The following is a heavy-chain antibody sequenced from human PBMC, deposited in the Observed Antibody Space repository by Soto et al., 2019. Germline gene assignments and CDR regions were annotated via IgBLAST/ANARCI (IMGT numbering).Heavy chain of an antibody. D-gene: IGHD5-18*01. V-gene: IGHV4-31*03. CDR3: ESFRGYSYGSGPLEIDY. J-gene: IGHJ4*02. Sequence: QVQLQESGPGLVKPSQTLSLTCTVSGGSISSGGYYWSWIRQHPGKGLGWIGYIYYSGSTHYNPSPKSRVNISVDTSKYQFSLTLSSVTAADTAVYYCESFRGYSYGSGPLEIDYWGQGTLVTVSS. CDR1: GGSISSGGYY. CDR2: IYYSGST.